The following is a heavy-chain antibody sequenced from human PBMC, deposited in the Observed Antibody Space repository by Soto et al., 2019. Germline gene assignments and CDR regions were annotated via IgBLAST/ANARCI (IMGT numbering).Heavy chain of an antibody. V-gene: IGHV1-46*01. CDR1: GYTFTSYY. J-gene: IGHJ6*01. CDR3: ASIEGYCSSTSCYTYYYYGMDV. Sequence: ASVKVSCKASGYTFTSYYMHWVRQAPGQGLEWMGIINPSGGSTSYAQKFQGRVTMTRDTSTSTVYMELSSLRSEDTAVYYCASIEGYCSSTSCYTYYYYGMDVWGQGTKVTVS. D-gene: IGHD2-2*02. CDR2: INPSGGST.